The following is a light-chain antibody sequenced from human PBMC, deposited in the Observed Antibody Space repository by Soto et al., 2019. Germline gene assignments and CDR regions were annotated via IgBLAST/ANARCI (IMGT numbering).Light chain of an antibody. CDR3: QKYVASPLYS. CDR1: QSVSSSY. CDR2: GAS. Sequence: PGERATVSCRASQSVSSSYLAWYQQKPGQAPRLLIYGASSRATGIPDRFSGSGSGTDFTLSISRLEPEDFAVYYCQKYVASPLYSFGQGTKLEIK. V-gene: IGKV3-20*01. J-gene: IGKJ2*03.